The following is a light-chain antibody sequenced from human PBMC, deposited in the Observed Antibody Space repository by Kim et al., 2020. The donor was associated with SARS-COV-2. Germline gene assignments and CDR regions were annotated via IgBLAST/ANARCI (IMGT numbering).Light chain of an antibody. CDR2: YAS. CDR1: NIGSKI. V-gene: IGLV3-21*04. Sequence: TPGKAARITGGGNNIGSKIVHWHQHQPGQATVLVFYYASDRSSVIPERFSGSNSGNTATVTISRVEAGDEADFYCQVWDSSSDPLFGGGTQLTVL. J-gene: IGLJ2*01. CDR3: QVWDSSSDPL.